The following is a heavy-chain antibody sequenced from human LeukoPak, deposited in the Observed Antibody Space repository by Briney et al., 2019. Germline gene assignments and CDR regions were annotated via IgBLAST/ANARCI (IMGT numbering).Heavy chain of an antibody. Sequence: GGSLRLSCAASGFTFSSYWMSWVRQVPGKGLEWVANIKPDGSEEYYVDSVKGRFTISRDTAEKSLYLQMNSLRVEDTAVYYCTLVTRATAAVDYWGQGTLVTVSS. CDR1: GFTFSSYW. CDR2: IKPDGSEE. D-gene: IGHD6-13*01. V-gene: IGHV3-7*01. J-gene: IGHJ4*02. CDR3: TLVTRATAAVDY.